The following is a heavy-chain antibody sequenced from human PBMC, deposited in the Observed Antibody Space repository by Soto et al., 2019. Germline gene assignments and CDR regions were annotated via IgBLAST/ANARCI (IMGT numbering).Heavy chain of an antibody. Sequence: SGPTLVKPTQTLTLTCTFSGFSLSTSGVGVGWIRQPPGKALEWLALIYWDDDKRYSPSLKSRLTITKDTSKNQVVLTMTNMDPVDTATYYCAHESIAAAGDYYYYYMDVWGKGTTVTVSS. D-gene: IGHD6-13*01. V-gene: IGHV2-5*02. J-gene: IGHJ6*03. CDR3: AHESIAAAGDYYYYYMDV. CDR1: GFSLSTSGVG. CDR2: IYWDDDK.